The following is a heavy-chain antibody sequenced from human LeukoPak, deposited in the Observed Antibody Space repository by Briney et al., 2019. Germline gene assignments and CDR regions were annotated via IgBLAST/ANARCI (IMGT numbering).Heavy chain of an antibody. V-gene: IGHV1-69*13. CDR1: GGTFSSYA. CDR2: IIPIFGTA. D-gene: IGHD1-1*01. J-gene: IGHJ2*01. CDR3: ARDRSGTRYFDL. Sequence: ASVKVSCKASGGTFSSYAISWVRQAPGQGLEWMGGIIPIFGTANYAQKFQGRVTITADEFTSTAYMELSSLRSEDTAVYYCARDRSGTRYFDLWGRGTLVTVSS.